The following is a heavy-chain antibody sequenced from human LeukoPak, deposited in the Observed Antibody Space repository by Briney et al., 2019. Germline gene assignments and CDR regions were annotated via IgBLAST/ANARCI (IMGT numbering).Heavy chain of an antibody. CDR2: IKSKTDGGTT. D-gene: IGHD4-17*01. CDR3: ITRTTVTNY. Sequence: WIRQPPGKGLEWVGRIKSKTDGGTTDYAAPVKGRFTVSRDDSKNTLYLQMNSLKTEDTAVYYCITRTTVTNYWGQGTLVTVSS. J-gene: IGHJ4*02. V-gene: IGHV3-15*01.